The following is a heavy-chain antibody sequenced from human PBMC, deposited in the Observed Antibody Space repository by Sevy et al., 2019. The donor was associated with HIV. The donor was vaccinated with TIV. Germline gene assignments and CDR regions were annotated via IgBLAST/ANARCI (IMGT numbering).Heavy chain of an antibody. CDR2: IKSKSAGGTT. Sequence: GGSLRLSCAASGFTFSDAWMNWVRLAPGKGLEWVCRIKSKSAGGTTDYAAPVKDRLTISRDDSKNTLYLQMNGLRTEDTAVYHCGRITPTTDVDYWAQGTLVTVSS. CDR3: GRITPTTDVDY. J-gene: IGHJ4*02. V-gene: IGHV3-15*05. CDR1: GFTFSDAW. D-gene: IGHD1-20*01.